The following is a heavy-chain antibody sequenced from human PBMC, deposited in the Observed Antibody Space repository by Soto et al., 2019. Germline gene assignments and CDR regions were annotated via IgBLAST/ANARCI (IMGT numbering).Heavy chain of an antibody. CDR2: ISGSGVNA. V-gene: IGHV3-20*01. CDR1: GFAFQNHG. CDR3: ARKPHWQYWYFDL. J-gene: IGHJ2*01. Sequence: EVQLVESGGSVIRPGGSLRLSCAASGFAFQNHGMAWVRQVPGKGLERVAGISGSGVNAGYADSVKGRFTISRDNGDNSLYLEINNLGVEDTALYHCARKPHWQYWYFDLWGRGTLVTVSS. D-gene: IGHD1-1*01.